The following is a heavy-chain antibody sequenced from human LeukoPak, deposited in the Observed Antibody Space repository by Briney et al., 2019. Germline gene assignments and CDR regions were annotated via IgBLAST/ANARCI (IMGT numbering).Heavy chain of an antibody. Sequence: PVKVSCKASGGTFSSYAISWVRQAPGQGLEWMGGIIPIFGAPNYAQKFQGRVTITADESTSTAYMELSSLRSEDTAVYYCARCYDLWSGYYRWLDPWGQGTLVTVSS. CDR2: IIPIFGAP. D-gene: IGHD3-3*01. CDR1: GGTFSSYA. CDR3: ARCYDLWSGYYRWLDP. V-gene: IGHV1-69*13. J-gene: IGHJ5*02.